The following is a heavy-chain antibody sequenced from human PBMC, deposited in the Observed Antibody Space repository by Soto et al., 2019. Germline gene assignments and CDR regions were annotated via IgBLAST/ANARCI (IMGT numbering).Heavy chain of an antibody. CDR3: ARQYYDILTGHPYFDY. CDR2: IYPGDFDS. V-gene: IGHV5-51*01. Sequence: GESLRISCKGSGYSFTSYWIGWVRQMPGKGLELMGIIYPGDFDSRYSPSFQGQVTISADKSISTAYLQLSSLKASDTAMYYCARQYYDILTGHPYFDYWGQGTLVTVSS. J-gene: IGHJ4*02. D-gene: IGHD3-9*01. CDR1: GYSFTSYW.